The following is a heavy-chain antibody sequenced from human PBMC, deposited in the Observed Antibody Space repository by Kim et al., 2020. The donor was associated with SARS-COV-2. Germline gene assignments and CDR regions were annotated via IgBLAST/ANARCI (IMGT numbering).Heavy chain of an antibody. CDR3: ARWPYYYGSGSYYRPLYYYYYGMDV. CDR2: INHSGST. J-gene: IGHJ6*02. V-gene: IGHV4-34*01. D-gene: IGHD3-10*01. Sequence: SETLSLTCAVYGGSFSGYYWSWIRQPPGKGLEWIGEINHSGSTNYNPSLKSRVTISVDTSKNQFSLKLSSVTAADTAVYYCARWPYYYGSGSYYRPLYYYYYGMDVWGQGTTVTVSS. CDR1: GGSFSGYY.